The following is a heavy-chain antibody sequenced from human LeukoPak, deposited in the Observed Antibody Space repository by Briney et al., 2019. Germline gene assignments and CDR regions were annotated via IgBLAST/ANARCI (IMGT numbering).Heavy chain of an antibody. CDR3: AKEGIEADSSGYYYNHFDY. J-gene: IGHJ4*02. CDR2: ISGRGGST. D-gene: IGHD3-22*01. CDR1: GFTFSSYV. V-gene: IGHV3-23*01. Sequence: GGSLRLSSAASGFTFSSYVMSWVRRTPGKGLEWVSAISGRGGSTYYGDAVKGRFTISRDNSKNTLYLQMNSLRAEDTAVYYCAKEGIEADSSGYYYNHFDYWGQGTLVTVSS.